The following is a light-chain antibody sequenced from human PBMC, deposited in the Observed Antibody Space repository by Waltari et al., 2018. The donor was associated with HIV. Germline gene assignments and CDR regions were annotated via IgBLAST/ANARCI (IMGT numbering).Light chain of an antibody. CDR2: EGT. CDR1: SGSIDTNY. J-gene: IGLJ3*02. Sequence: NFMLTQSHSVSGSPGKTVIISCTRSSGSIDTNYVQWYQQRPGSAPMLLIYEGTERPSGVPERFSASIDSSSNSASLTISGLKTEDEADYYCQSSDSIIAVFGEGTKLTVL. CDR3: QSSDSIIAV. V-gene: IGLV6-57*03.